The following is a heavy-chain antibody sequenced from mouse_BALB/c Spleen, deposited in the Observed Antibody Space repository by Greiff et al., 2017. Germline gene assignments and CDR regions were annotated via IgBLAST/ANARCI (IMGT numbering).Heavy chain of an antibody. CDR1: GFNINDYY. J-gene: IGHJ2*01. Sequence: VQLQQSGAELVRPGALVKLSCKASGFNINDYYMHWVKQRPEQGLEWIGWIDPENGNTIYDPKFQGKASITADTSSNTAYLQLSSLTSEDTAVYYCARDGSQYFDYWGQGTTLTVSS. CDR3: ARDGSQYFDY. D-gene: IGHD1-1*01. CDR2: IDPENGNT. V-gene: IGHV14-1*02.